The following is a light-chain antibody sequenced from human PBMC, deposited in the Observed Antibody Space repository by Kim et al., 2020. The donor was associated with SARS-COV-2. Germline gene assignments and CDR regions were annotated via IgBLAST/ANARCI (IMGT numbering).Light chain of an antibody. CDR2: WAS. V-gene: IGKV4-1*01. CDR3: QQYYSTPYT. J-gene: IGKJ2*01. CDR1: QSVLHSSNSNNY. Sequence: DIVMTQSPDSLAVSLGERATINCRSSQSVLHSSNSNNYLAWYQQKPGQPPKLLIYWASTRESGVPDRFSGSGSGSDFTLTISSLQAEDVSVYYCQQYYSTPYTFRQETKLEI.